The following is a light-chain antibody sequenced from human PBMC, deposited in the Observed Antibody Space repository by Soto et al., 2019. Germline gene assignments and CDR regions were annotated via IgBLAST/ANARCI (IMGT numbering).Light chain of an antibody. V-gene: IGLV2-18*02. Sequence: QSVLTQPPSVSGSPGQSVTISCTGTRSDVGSYNRVSWYQQPPGTAPKLMLYEVSNRPSGVPDRFSGSKSGNTASLTISGLQAEDEGDYYCCSYTSSTHYVFGTGTKVTVL. CDR2: EVS. CDR1: RSDVGSYNR. CDR3: CSYTSSTHYV. J-gene: IGLJ1*01.